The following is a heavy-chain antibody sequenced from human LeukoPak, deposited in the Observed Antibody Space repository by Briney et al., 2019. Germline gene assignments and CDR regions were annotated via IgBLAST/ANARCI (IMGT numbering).Heavy chain of an antibody. CDR3: ARDPQNRDGYNFDY. J-gene: IGHJ4*02. D-gene: IGHD5-24*01. CDR1: GFTFSDYY. V-gene: IGHV3-11*01. Sequence: GGSLRLSCAASGFTFSDYYMTWIRKAPGKGLEWVSYISSSGSTIYYADSVKGRFTISRDNAKNSLYLQMNSLRAEDTAVYYCARDPQNRDGYNFDYWGQGTLVTVSS. CDR2: ISSSGSTI.